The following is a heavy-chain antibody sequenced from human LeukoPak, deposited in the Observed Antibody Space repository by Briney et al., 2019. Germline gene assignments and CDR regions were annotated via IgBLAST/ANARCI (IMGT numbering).Heavy chain of an antibody. CDR2: INHSGST. CDR1: GGSFSGYY. J-gene: IGHJ6*03. D-gene: IGHD3-22*01. V-gene: IGHV4-34*01. Sequence: SETLSLTCAVYGGSFSGYYWSWIRQPPGKGLEWIGEINHSGSTNYNPSLKSRVTISTDTSKNQFSLKLSSVTAADTAVYYCARQLMIDYYYYYYMDVWGRGTTVTISS. CDR3: ARQLMIDYYYYYYMDV.